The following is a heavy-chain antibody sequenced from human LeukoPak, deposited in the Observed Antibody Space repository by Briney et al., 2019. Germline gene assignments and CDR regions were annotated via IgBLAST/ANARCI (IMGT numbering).Heavy chain of an antibody. CDR1: GYSFTSYA. V-gene: IGHV1-3*04. CDR3: AKEGGDYGLHFDY. CDR2: INIGNGDT. J-gene: IGHJ4*02. D-gene: IGHD4-17*01. Sequence: ASVKVSCKASGYSFTSYAMHWVRQAPGQRLGWMGWINIGNGDTKYPQKFQGRVTITRDTSASTAYMEVSSLRSEDTAVYYCAKEGGDYGLHFDYWGQGTPVTVSS.